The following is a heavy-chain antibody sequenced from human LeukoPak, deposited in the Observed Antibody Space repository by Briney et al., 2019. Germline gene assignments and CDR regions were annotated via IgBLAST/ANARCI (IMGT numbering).Heavy chain of an antibody. J-gene: IGHJ4*02. CDR2: IYTSGGT. V-gene: IGHV4-4*07. D-gene: IGHD4-23*01. Sequence: SSETLSLTCTVSGGSISSYYWSWIRQPAGKGLEWIGRIYTSGGTNYNPSLKSRVTMSVDTSKNQFSLKLSSVTAADTAVYYCARGASTVVTPRGYYFDYWGQGTLVTVSS. CDR1: GGSISSYY. CDR3: ARGASTVVTPRGYYFDY.